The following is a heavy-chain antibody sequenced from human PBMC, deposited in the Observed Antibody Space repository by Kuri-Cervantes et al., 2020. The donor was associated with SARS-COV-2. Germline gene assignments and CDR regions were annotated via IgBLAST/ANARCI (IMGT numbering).Heavy chain of an antibody. D-gene: IGHD2-15*01. CDR1: VYTFTSYA. V-gene: IGHV1-3*01. Sequence: ASVKVSCKASVYTFTSYAMHWVRQAPGQRLEWMGWINAGNGNTKYSQKFQGRVTITRDTYASTDYMELSSLRSEDTAVYYCSTTSGYCSGGSCHGNYWGQGTLVTVSS. CDR2: INAGNGNT. J-gene: IGHJ4*02. CDR3: STTSGYCSGGSCHGNY.